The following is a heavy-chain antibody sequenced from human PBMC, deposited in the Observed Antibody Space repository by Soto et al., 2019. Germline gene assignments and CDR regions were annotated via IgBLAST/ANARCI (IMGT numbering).Heavy chain of an antibody. V-gene: IGHV3-15*07. CDR1: GFTFSNAW. CDR2: IKSKTDGGTT. D-gene: IGHD5-18*01. J-gene: IGHJ6*02. CDR3: TTFNVDTAMVYLGNYYYGMDV. Sequence: GGSLRLSCAASGFTFSNAWMNWVRQAPGKGLEWVGRIKSKTDGGTTDYAAPVEGRFTISRDDSKNTLYLQMNSLKTEDTAVYYCTTFNVDTAMVYLGNYYYGMDVWGQGTTVTVSS.